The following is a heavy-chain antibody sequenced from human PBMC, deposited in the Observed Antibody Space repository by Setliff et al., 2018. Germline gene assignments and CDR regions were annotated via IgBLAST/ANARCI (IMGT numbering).Heavy chain of an antibody. CDR3: ARRGYYYGWGDSNAFDI. V-gene: IGHV4-39*01. CDR1: GGSISSNSHY. J-gene: IGHJ3*02. CDR2: IYYSGTT. D-gene: IGHD3-10*01. Sequence: PSETLSLTCTVSGGSISSNSHYWGWIRQPPGKGLEWIGSIYYSGTTYYNPSLKSRVTISVDTSKNQFSLKLSSVTAADTAVYYCARRGYYYGWGDSNAFDIWGQGTMVTVSS.